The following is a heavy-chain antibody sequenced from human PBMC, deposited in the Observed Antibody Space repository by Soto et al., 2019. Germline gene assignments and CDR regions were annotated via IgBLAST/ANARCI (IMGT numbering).Heavy chain of an antibody. CDR1: GGSISSYY. CDR3: ARLYCSGGSCYVLDY. V-gene: IGHV4-59*08. CDR2: IYYSGST. J-gene: IGHJ4*02. Sequence: ETLSLTCTVSGGSISSYYWSWIRQPPGKGLEWIGYIYYSGSTNYNPSLKSRVTISVDTSKNQFSLKLSSVTAADTAVYYCARLYCSGGSCYVLDYWGQGTLVTVSS. D-gene: IGHD2-15*01.